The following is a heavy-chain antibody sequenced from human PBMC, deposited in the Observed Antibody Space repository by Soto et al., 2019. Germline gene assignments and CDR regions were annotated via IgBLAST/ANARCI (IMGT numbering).Heavy chain of an antibody. D-gene: IGHD1-26*01. CDR1: GGSISSGDYY. CDR2: IYYSGST. CDR3: ARDRSSSAVGDGY. Sequence: QVQLQESGPGLVKPSQTLSLTCTVSGGSISSGDYYWSWIRQPPGKGLEWIGYIYYSGSTYYTPSVKSRVTISVDTSKNQFSLKLSSVTAADTAVYYCARDRSSSAVGDGYWGQGTLVTVSS. V-gene: IGHV4-30-4*01. J-gene: IGHJ4*02.